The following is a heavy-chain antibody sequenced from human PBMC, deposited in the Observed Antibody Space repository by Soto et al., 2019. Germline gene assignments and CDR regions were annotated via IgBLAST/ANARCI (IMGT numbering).Heavy chain of an antibody. CDR2: INAGNGNT. V-gene: IGHV1-3*01. CDR3: ALPPAHIGPSSSPIDY. Sequence: GXSVKVSCKASVYSFTSYAMHWVRQAPGQRLEWMGWINAGNGNTKYSQKFQGRVTITRDTSASTAYMGLSSLRSEDTAVYYCALPPAHIGPSSSPIDYWGQGTLVTVSS. CDR1: VYSFTSYA. D-gene: IGHD6-6*01. J-gene: IGHJ4*02.